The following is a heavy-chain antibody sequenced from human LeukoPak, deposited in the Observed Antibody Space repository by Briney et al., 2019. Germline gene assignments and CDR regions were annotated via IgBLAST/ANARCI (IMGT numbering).Heavy chain of an antibody. D-gene: IGHD5-24*01. CDR1: GYTFTGYY. CDR3: AIMDGYNFGYYFDY. CDR2: IIPKSGDT. J-gene: IGHJ4*02. Sequence: ASVKVSCKASGYTFTGYYMNWVRQAPGQGLEWMGWIIPKSGDTHYAQKFQDRVTMTRDTSISTAYMELSRLRSDDTAVYYCAIMDGYNFGYYFDYWGQGTLVTVSS. V-gene: IGHV1-2*02.